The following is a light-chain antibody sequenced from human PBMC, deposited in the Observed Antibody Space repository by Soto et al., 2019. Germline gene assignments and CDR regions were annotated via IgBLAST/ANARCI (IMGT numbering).Light chain of an antibody. Sequence: QSVLTQPPSVSGAPGQRVTISCTGSSSNIGAGYDVHWYHRLPGTAPKLLIYGNNNRPSGVPDRFSGSRSGTSASLAITGLQAEDEGDYYCQSYDSSLSASVFGGGTQLTVL. CDR1: SSNIGAGYD. V-gene: IGLV1-40*01. J-gene: IGLJ7*01. CDR3: QSYDSSLSASV. CDR2: GNN.